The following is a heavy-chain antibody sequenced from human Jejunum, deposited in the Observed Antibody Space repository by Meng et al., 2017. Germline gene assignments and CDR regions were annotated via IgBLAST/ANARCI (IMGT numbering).Heavy chain of an antibody. J-gene: IGHJ4*02. V-gene: IGHV3-74*01. CDR2: INGDGSTT. Sequence: GGSLRLSCAASGFTFSSYWIHWVRQAPGEGLVWVSRINGDGSTTTYADSVKGRFTIFRDNAKNTLYLQMNSLRVEDTAVYYCARSAYYGSSGYYYRDWGQGTLVTVSS. CDR3: ARSAYYGSSGYYYRD. D-gene: IGHD3-22*01. CDR1: GFTFSSYW.